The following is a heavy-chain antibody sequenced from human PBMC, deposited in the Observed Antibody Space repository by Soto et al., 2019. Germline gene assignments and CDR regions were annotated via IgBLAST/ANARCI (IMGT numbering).Heavy chain of an antibody. Sequence: ETLSLTCTVSGGSIINYYWTWIRQPAGKGLEWVGRIYSSGSASYNPSLKSRLSMSVDTSKNQFTLKLTSVTAADTALYYCARQTTYSSSWFDFWGHGTMVTVYS. CDR2: IYSSGSA. CDR1: GGSIINYY. CDR3: ARQTTYSSSWFDF. D-gene: IGHD6-13*01. V-gene: IGHV4-4*07. J-gene: IGHJ5*01.